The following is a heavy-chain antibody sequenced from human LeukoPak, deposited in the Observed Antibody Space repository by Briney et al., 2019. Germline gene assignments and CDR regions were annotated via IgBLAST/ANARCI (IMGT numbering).Heavy chain of an antibody. CDR1: GGSISSYTYY. V-gene: IGHV4-39*01. D-gene: IGHD3-22*01. CDR3: ARYYYDGDAYYREHYFDF. Sequence: SETLSLTCTVSGGSISSYTYYWGWIRQPPGEGLEWIGIVHYSGSGSTSYNPSLKSRVTISVDTSKNQFSLKLNSVTAADTAVYYCARYYYDGDAYYREHYFDFWGQGTLVTVSS. J-gene: IGHJ4*02. CDR2: VHYSGSGST.